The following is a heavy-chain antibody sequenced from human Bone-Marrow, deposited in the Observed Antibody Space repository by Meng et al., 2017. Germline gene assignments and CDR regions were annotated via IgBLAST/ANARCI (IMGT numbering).Heavy chain of an antibody. CDR2: ISSSGSTI. Sequence: GGSLRLSCAASGFTFSDYYMSWIRQAPGKGLEWVSYISSSGSTIYYADSVKGRFTISRDNAKNSLYLQMNSLRAEDTAVYYCTTDYAGYGDYWFGVWGQETMVTVSS. V-gene: IGHV3-11*01. CDR3: TTDYAGYGDYWFGV. J-gene: IGHJ3*01. D-gene: IGHD4-17*01. CDR1: GFTFSDYY.